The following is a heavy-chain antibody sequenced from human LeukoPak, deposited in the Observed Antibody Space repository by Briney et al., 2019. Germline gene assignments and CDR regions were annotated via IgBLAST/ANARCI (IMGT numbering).Heavy chain of an antibody. CDR1: GFTFSSYA. J-gene: IGHJ4*02. V-gene: IGHV3-15*01. CDR2: IKSKTDGGTT. D-gene: IGHD3-10*01. Sequence: GGSLRLSCAASGFTFSSYAMSWVRQAPGKGLEWVGRIKSKTDGGTTDYAAPVKGRFTISRDDSKNTLYLQMNSLKTEDTAVYYCTTQNDYYGSGSYPIIDYWGQGTLVTVSS. CDR3: TTQNDYYGSGSYPIIDY.